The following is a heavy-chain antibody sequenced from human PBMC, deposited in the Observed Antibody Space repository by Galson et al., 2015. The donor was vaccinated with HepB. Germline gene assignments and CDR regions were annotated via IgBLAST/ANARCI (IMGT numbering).Heavy chain of an antibody. Sequence: ETLSLTCTVSGDSISSSNYYWAWIRQPPGKGLEWIATIYHRGDTYYNPSLQHRVTISIDTSRNNFYLKVKSGTAADTAVYYCAGDRYSHNLDAEYWGQGTLVTVSS. V-gene: IGHV4-39*02. J-gene: IGHJ4*02. D-gene: IGHD3/OR15-3a*01. CDR2: IYHRGDT. CDR3: AGDRYSHNLDAEY. CDR1: GDSISSSNYY.